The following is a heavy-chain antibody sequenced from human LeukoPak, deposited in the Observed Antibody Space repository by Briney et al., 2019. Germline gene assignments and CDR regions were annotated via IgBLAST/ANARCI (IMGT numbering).Heavy chain of an antibody. D-gene: IGHD5-18*01. Sequence: PGGSLRLSCAASGFTFSSYGMHWVRQAPGKGLEWVAVIWYDGSNKYYADSVKGRFTISRDNSKNTLYLQMNSLRAEDTAVYYCANVWIQLWAPLDYWGQGTLVTVSS. CDR3: ANVWIQLWAPLDY. J-gene: IGHJ4*02. V-gene: IGHV3-33*06. CDR2: IWYDGSNK. CDR1: GFTFSSYG.